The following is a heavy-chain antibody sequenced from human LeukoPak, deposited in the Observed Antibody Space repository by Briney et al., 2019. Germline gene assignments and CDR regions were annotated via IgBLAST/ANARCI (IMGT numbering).Heavy chain of an antibody. J-gene: IGHJ6*03. CDR1: GFTFSSYA. CDR2: ISGGGGTT. Sequence: GGSLRLSCAASGFTFSSYAMSWVRQAPGKGLEWVSGISGGGGTTDQADSVKGRFTISRDNSKNPLDLQMKSLRAEDTAVYYCAKSSAYGDYNPYYYYHYMDVWGKGTTVTVSS. CDR3: AKSSAYGDYNPYYYYHYMDV. D-gene: IGHD4-17*01. V-gene: IGHV3-23*01.